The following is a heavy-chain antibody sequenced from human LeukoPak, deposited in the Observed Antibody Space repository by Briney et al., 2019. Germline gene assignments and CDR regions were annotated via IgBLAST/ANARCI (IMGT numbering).Heavy chain of an antibody. V-gene: IGHV3-30*02. CDR3: AKDERPYYYYYMDV. CDR2: VRYDGSNK. CDR1: GFPVSTNS. J-gene: IGHJ6*03. Sequence: GSLRLSFTVSGFPVSTNSMSWVRQAPGKGLEWVAFVRYDGSNKYYADSVKGRFTISRDNSKNTLYLHMNSLRPEDTAVYYCAKDERPYYYYYMDVWGKGTTVTISS. D-gene: IGHD1-1*01.